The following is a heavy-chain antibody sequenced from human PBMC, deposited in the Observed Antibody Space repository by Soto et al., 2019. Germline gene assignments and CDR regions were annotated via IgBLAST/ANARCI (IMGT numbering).Heavy chain of an antibody. CDR3: AKACRAIVAVICGMDV. CDR1: GFTFTSYA. J-gene: IGHJ6*02. V-gene: IGHV3-23*01. Sequence: PGGSLRLSCAASGFTFTSYAMSWVRQDPGKGLEWVSAISGSGGSTYYADSVKGRFTISRDNSKNTLYLQMNSLRAEDTAVYYCAKACRAIVAVICGMDVWGQGTTVTVSS. CDR2: ISGSGGST. D-gene: IGHD2-15*01.